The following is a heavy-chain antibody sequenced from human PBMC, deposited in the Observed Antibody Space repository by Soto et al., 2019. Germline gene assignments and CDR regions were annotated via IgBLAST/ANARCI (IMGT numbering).Heavy chain of an antibody. CDR1: GYTFTGFY. J-gene: IGHJ5*02. D-gene: IGHD1-1*01. V-gene: IGHV1-2*02. CDR3: ARAEVEDDWFDP. Sequence: ASVKVSCKASGYTFTGFYIHWVRQAPGQGLEWLGWIIPNSGGTSYAQKFQGRVTMTRDTSISTAYMELRRLTSDDTAVYYCARAEVEDDWFDPWGQGTLVTVSS. CDR2: IIPNSGGT.